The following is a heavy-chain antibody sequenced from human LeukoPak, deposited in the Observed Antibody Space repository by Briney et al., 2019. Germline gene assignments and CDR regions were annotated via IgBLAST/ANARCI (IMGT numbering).Heavy chain of an antibody. V-gene: IGHV4-4*07. CDR3: ARDFFGDDGDHLSDY. D-gene: IGHD7-27*01. CDR2: IYASGST. CDR1: GSSICSYY. J-gene: IGHJ4*02. Sequence: SETLSLTCSVSGSSICSYYWNWIRQSAGKGLEWVGRIYASGSTNYNPSLKSRVTISMDKSKNQFSLNLKSVTAADTARHRHARDFFGDDGDHLSDYWGQGVLVTVSS.